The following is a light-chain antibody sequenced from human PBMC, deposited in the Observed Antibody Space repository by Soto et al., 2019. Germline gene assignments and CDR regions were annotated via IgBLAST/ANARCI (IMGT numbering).Light chain of an antibody. Sequence: EIVLTQSPATLSLSPGERSARSFMASQSVSSYLAWYQQKPGQAPRLLIYDASNRATGIPARFSGSGSGTDFTLTISSLEPEDFAVYYCQQRSNWPPITFGQGTRLEIK. CDR2: DAS. V-gene: IGKV3-11*01. CDR1: QSVSSY. CDR3: QQRSNWPPIT. J-gene: IGKJ5*01.